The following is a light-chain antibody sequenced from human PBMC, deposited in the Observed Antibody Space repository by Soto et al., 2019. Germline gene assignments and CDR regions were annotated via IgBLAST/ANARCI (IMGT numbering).Light chain of an antibody. V-gene: IGLV2-14*01. CDR3: SSYTSSSPLYV. J-gene: IGLJ1*01. Sequence: QSALTQPASVSGSPGQSITISCTGTNSDIGFYNYVSWYQQHPGEAPKLIIYEVAKRPSGVSSRFSGSKSGNTASLTISGHQAEDEADYHCSSYTSSSPLYVFGTGTKLTVL. CDR1: NSDIGFYNY. CDR2: EVA.